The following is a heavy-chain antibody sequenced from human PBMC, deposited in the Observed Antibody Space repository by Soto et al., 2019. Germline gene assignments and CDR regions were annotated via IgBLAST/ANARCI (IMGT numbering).Heavy chain of an antibody. Sequence: ASVKVSCKASGYTFTSYGISWLRQAPGQGLEWMGWISPYNGYTNYAQKVQGRVSMTTDTSTNTAYMELRSLRSDDTAVYYCARWHCSSTSCRSNAFGLWGQGTMVTVSS. V-gene: IGHV1-18*01. CDR2: ISPYNGYT. CDR1: GYTFTSYG. D-gene: IGHD2-2*01. J-gene: IGHJ3*01. CDR3: ARWHCSSTSCRSNAFGL.